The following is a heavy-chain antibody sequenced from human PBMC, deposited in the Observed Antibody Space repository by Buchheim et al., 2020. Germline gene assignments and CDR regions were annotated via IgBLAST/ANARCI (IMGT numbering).Heavy chain of an antibody. CDR3: ARDRVAAAGSYNY. Sequence: EVQLVESGGDLVQPGGSLRLSCAASGFTFSSYWMTWVRQAPGKGLEWVANINQDGSDKYYVDSVKGRFTISRDKAQNSLYLQMNSLRAEDTAVYYCARDRVAAAGSYNYWGQGTL. D-gene: IGHD6-13*01. V-gene: IGHV3-7*01. CDR1: GFTFSSYW. J-gene: IGHJ4*02. CDR2: INQDGSDK.